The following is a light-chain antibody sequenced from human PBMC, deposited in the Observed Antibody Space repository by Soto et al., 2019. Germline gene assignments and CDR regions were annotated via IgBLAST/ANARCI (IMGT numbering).Light chain of an antibody. Sequence: EIVLTQSPGTLSLSPGERATLSCRASQSVSSSFLAWYQQKPGQAPRLLIYGASSSAAGIPDRFSGSGSGTAFTLTISRLEPEDFAVYYCQQYGKSPWTFGQGTKVEIK. CDR3: QQYGKSPWT. CDR1: QSVSSSF. CDR2: GAS. J-gene: IGKJ1*01. V-gene: IGKV3-20*01.